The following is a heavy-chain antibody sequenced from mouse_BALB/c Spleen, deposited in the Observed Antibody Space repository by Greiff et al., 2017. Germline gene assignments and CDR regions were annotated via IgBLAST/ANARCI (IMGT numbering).Heavy chain of an antibody. CDR1: GYAFSSYW. J-gene: IGHJ4*01. Sequence: QVQLQQSGAELVRPGSSVKISCKASGYAFSSYWMNWVKQRPGQGLEWIGQIYPGDGDTNYNGKFKGKATLTADKSSSTAYMQLSSLTSEDSAVYFCARRGNYDYAMGYWGQGTSVTVSS. V-gene: IGHV1-80*01. CDR2: IYPGDGDT. D-gene: IGHD2-1*01. CDR3: ARRGNYDYAMGY.